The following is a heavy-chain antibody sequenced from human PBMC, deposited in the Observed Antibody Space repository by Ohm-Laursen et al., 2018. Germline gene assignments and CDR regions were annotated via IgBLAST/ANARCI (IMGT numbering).Heavy chain of an antibody. CDR1: GFTFSSYG. D-gene: IGHD1-1*01. CDR3: AKSFSGAWTTFDY. V-gene: IGHV3-30*18. CDR2: ISYVGNDK. Sequence: RSLRLSCAASGFTFSSYGMRWVRQAPGTGLEWGAVISYVGNDKYYSDSVKGRFTISRDNSKNTVNLQMNSLRAEDTAVYYCAKSFSGAWTTFDYWGQGTLVTVSS. J-gene: IGHJ4*02.